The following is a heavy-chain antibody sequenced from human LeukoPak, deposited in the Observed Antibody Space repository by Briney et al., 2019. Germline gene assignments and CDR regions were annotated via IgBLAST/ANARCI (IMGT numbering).Heavy chain of an antibody. CDR1: GGSISSSSYY. CDR2: IYYSGST. Sequence: SETLSLTCTVSGGSISSSSYYWGWIRQPPGKGLEWIGSIYYSGSTYYNPSLKSRVTISVDTSKNQFSLKLSSVTAADTAVYYCASHYSSSSEVYYYYMDVWGKGTTVTVSS. V-gene: IGHV4-39*01. D-gene: IGHD6-6*01. J-gene: IGHJ6*03. CDR3: ASHYSSSSEVYYYYMDV.